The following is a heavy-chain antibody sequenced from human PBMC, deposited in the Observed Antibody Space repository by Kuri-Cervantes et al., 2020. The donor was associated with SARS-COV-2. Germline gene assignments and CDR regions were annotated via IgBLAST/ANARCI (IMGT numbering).Heavy chain of an antibody. J-gene: IGHJ5*02. CDR1: GYTFTSYA. Sequence: ASVKVSCKASGYTFTSYAMHWVRQAPGQRLEWMGWINAGNGNTKYLQKFQGRVAITRDTSASTAYMELSSLRSEDTAVYYCARGGDSTCSGGDCYSVGWFDPWGQGTLVTVSS. CDR3: ARGGDSTCSGGDCYSVGWFDP. D-gene: IGHD2-21*02. CDR2: INAGNGNT. V-gene: IGHV1-3*01.